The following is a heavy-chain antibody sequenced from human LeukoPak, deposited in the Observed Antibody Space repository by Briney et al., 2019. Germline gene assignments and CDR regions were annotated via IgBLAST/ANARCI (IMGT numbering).Heavy chain of an antibody. Sequence: PSETLSLTCAVYGGSFSGYYWSWIRQPPGKGLEWIGEINHSGSTNYNPSLKSRVTISVDTSKNQFSLKLSSVTAADTAVYYCASKRLQRPAAFDVWGRGAMVTVSS. CDR1: GGSFSGYY. CDR3: ASKRLQRPAAFDV. CDR2: INHSGST. D-gene: IGHD2-21*01. V-gene: IGHV4-34*01. J-gene: IGHJ3*01.